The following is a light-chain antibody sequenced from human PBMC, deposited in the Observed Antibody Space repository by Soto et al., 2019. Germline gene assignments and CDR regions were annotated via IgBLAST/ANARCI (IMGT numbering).Light chain of an antibody. CDR3: QQYNTHPGT. CDR2: TAS. Sequence: DIPMTQSPSTLAASVGDRVTLTCRASRSVSSWLAWYQQKPGRAPKLLIYTASTLESGVPSRFSGSGSGTDFTLNISSLQPDDFATYYCQQYNTHPGTFGQGTKLEIK. V-gene: IGKV1-5*03. CDR1: RSVSSW. J-gene: IGKJ2*01.